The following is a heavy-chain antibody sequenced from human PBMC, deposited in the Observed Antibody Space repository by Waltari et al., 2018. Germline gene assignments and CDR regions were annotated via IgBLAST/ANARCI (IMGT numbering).Heavy chain of an antibody. V-gene: IGHV3-7*01. J-gene: IGHJ3*02. D-gene: IGHD3-3*02. CDR1: GFTFRSHW. CDR2: IKKDGSET. Sequence: EAQLVESGGGLVQPGGSLRLSCAASGFTFRSHWMTWVRQAPGKGLGWVANIKKDGSETNYVDSVKGRFTISRDNVKNTLYLQMNSLRDEDTAVYFCTRDSGHCSSVYCSSDAFDIWGQGTMVTVSS. CDR3: TRDSGHCSSVYCSSDAFDI.